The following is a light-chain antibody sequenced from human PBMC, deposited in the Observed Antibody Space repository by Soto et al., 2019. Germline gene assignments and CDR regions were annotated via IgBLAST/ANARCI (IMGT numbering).Light chain of an antibody. CDR3: CSYTTTSNFV. CDR1: SSDVGGYDY. CDR2: EVF. Sequence: QSALTQPASVSGSPGQSITISCTGTSSDVGGYDYVSWYQQHPGKVPKLMIYEVFRRPSGISDRFSGFKSGNTASLTISGLQAEDEADYYCCSYTTTSNFVFGGGTKLTVL. V-gene: IGLV2-14*03. J-gene: IGLJ2*01.